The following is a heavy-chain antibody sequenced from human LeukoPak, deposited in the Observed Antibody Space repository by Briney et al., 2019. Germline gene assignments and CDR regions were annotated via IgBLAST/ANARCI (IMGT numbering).Heavy chain of an antibody. J-gene: IGHJ4*02. CDR1: GYTFTSYD. V-gene: IGHV1-8*01. Sequence: ASVKVSCKASGYTFTSYDINWVRQATGQGLEWMGWMNPNSGNTGYAQKFQGRVTMTRNTSISTAYMELSSLRSEDTAVYYWARGYRMVRGVMQFDYWGQGTLVTVSS. CDR2: MNPNSGNT. CDR3: ARGYRMVRGVMQFDY. D-gene: IGHD3-10*01.